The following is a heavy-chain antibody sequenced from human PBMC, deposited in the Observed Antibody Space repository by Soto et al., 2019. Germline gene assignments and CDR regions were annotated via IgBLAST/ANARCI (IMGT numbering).Heavy chain of an antibody. CDR1: GFTFDDYA. J-gene: IGHJ6*03. D-gene: IGHD2-2*01. CDR3: AKEPDIVVVPAAMEWYYYYMDV. CDR2: ISWNSGSI. Sequence: EVQLVESGGGLVQPGRSLRLSCAASGFTFDDYAMHWVRQAPGKGLEWVSGISWNSGSIGYADSVKGRFTISRDNTKNSLYLQMNSLRAEDTALYYCAKEPDIVVVPAAMEWYYYYMDVWGKGTTVTVS. V-gene: IGHV3-9*01.